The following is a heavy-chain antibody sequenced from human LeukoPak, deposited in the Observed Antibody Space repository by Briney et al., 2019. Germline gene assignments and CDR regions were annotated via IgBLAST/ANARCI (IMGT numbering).Heavy chain of an antibody. CDR3: TTCIADYPHFDY. V-gene: IGHV3-15*01. CDR2: IKSKTDGGTT. CDR1: GFTFSNAW. J-gene: IGHJ4*02. D-gene: IGHD6-13*01. Sequence: GGSPRLSCAASGFTFSNAWMSWVRQAPGKGLEWVGRIKSKTDGGTTDYAAPVKGRFTISRDDSKNMLYLQMNSLKTEDTAVYYCTTCIADYPHFDYWGQGTLVTVSS.